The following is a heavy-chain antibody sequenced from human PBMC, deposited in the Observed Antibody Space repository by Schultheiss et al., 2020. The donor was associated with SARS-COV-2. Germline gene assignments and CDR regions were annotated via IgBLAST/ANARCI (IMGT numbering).Heavy chain of an antibody. CDR1: GFTFSSYA. CDR3: ARSGTLYNWFDP. CDR2: ISGSGGST. V-gene: IGHV3-23*01. J-gene: IGHJ5*02. D-gene: IGHD1-1*01. Sequence: GGSLRLSCAASGFTFSSYAMSWVRQAPGKGLEWVSAISGSGGSTYYADSVKGRFTISRDNSKNTLYLQMNSLRAKDTAVYYCARSGTLYNWFDPWGQGTLVTVSS.